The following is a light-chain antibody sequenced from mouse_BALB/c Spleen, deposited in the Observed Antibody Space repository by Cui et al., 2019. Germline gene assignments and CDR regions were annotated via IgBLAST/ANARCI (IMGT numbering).Light chain of an antibody. CDR2: WAS. CDR3: QQHYSTPLT. CDR1: QDVSTA. J-gene: IGKJ5*01. V-gene: IGKV6-25*01. Sequence: DIVMTQSHQFMSTSVGDRVSITCKASQDVSTAVAWYQQKPGQSPKLLIYWASTRHTGVPDRFTGSGSGTDYTLTISSVQAEDLALYYCQQHYSTPLTFGAGTKLELK.